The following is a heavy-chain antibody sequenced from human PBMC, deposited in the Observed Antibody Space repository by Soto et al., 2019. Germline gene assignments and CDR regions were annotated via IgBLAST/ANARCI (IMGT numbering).Heavy chain of an antibody. Sequence: PAGGSLRLSCAASGFTFSSYSMTWVRQAPGKGLEWVSAISGSGGSTYYADSVKGRFTISRDNSKNTLYLQMNSLRAEDTAVYYCAKENYYDSSGIDYWDQGTLVTVSS. CDR2: ISGSGGST. CDR1: GFTFSSYS. CDR3: AKENYYDSSGIDY. V-gene: IGHV3-23*01. J-gene: IGHJ4*02. D-gene: IGHD3-22*01.